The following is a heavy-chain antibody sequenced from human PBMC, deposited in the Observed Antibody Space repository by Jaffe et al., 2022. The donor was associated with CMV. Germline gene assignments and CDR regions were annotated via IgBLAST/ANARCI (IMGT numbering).Heavy chain of an antibody. V-gene: IGHV4-59*08. CDR3: ARLGYYDSSGYFGDDAFDI. D-gene: IGHD3-22*01. CDR2: IYYSGST. Sequence: QVQLQESGPGLVKPSETLSLTCTVSGGSISSYYWSWIRQPPGKGLEWIGYIYYSGSTNYNPSLKSRVTISVDTSKNQFSLKLSSVTAADTAVYYCARLGYYDSSGYFGDDAFDIWGQGTMVTVSS. J-gene: IGHJ3*02. CDR1: GGSISSYY.